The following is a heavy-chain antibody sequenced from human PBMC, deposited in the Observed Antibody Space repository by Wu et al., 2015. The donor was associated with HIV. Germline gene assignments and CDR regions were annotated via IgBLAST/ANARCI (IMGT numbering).Heavy chain of an antibody. CDR3: YFTCAPRPGRANPANLTSRCPPKRGNDALESF. J-gene: IGHJ3*01. CDR2: INPRRGDT. Sequence: QVQLVQSGTEVKKPGASVKVSCRASGYTFRDYIIHWVRQAPGQGLEWVGWINPRRGDTKFAQKFQGRVAMNQGHIRQSTSLRGALSSLKKKSDRNTAVYFTCAPRPGRANPANLTSRCPPKRGNDALESFWGQGT. D-gene: IGHD1-1*01. CDR1: GYTFRDYI. V-gene: IGHV1-2*02.